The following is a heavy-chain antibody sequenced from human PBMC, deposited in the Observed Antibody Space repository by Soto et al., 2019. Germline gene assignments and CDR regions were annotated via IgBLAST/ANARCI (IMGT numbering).Heavy chain of an antibody. CDR2: ISAHNGDT. CDR1: GYTFTSYG. CDR3: ARGRYGDY. Sequence: QVHLVQSGAEVKKPGASVKVSCKGSGYTFTSYGITWVRQAPGQGLEWMGWISAHNGDTDYAQRLQGRVTVTRDTSTSTAYMELRSLRSDDTAVYYCARGRYGDYWGQGALVTVSS. J-gene: IGHJ4*02. D-gene: IGHD1-1*01. V-gene: IGHV1-18*01.